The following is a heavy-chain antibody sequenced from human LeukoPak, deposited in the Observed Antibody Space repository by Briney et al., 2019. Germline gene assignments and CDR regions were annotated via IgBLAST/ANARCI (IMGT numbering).Heavy chain of an antibody. D-gene: IGHD6-19*01. Sequence: PGGSLRLSCAASGFTFSSYAMSWVRQAPGKGLEWVSAISGSGGSTYYADSVKGRFTISRDNSKNTLYLQMNSLRAEDTAVYYCANSWYSSGEFDYWGQGTLVTVSS. CDR1: GFTFSSYA. CDR2: ISGSGGST. CDR3: ANSWYSSGEFDY. J-gene: IGHJ4*02. V-gene: IGHV3-23*01.